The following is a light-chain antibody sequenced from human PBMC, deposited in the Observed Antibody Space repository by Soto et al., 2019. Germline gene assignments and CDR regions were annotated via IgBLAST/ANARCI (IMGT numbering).Light chain of an antibody. CDR1: SSNVGGYNY. V-gene: IGLV2-8*01. Sequence: QSALTQPPSASGSPGQSVSISCTGSSSNVGGYNYVSWYQQHPGKAPRLIIYEVDKRPSGVPDRFSGSKAGSTASPTVSGLQADDEADYYCWSYAGRNTYVFGPGTKAPS. CDR3: WSYAGRNTYV. CDR2: EVD. J-gene: IGLJ1*01.